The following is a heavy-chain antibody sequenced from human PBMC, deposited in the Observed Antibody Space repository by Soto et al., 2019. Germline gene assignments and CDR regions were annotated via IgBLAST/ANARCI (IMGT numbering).Heavy chain of an antibody. V-gene: IGHV3-23*01. J-gene: IGHJ4*02. Sequence: GGSLRLSCAASGFTFSSYAMSWVRQAPGKGLGWVSAISGSGGSTYYADSVKGRFTISRDNSKNTLYLQMNSLRAEDTAVYYCAKDDGSFTYFDYWGQGTLVTVSS. CDR2: ISGSGGST. CDR1: GFTFSSYA. D-gene: IGHD6-13*01. CDR3: AKDDGSFTYFDY.